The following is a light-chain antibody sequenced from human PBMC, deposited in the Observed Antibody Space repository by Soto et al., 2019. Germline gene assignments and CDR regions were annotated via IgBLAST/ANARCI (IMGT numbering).Light chain of an antibody. Sequence: DIQMTQSPSSLSESVGDRVTITCRTSRNINNYLNWYQQKPGKATKILIYVAATLQRGFPSRFSGSGSGTDFTLTTSSLLSEGFATYYCPPMYSTPPLTFGGETEVEIK. J-gene: IGKJ4*01. CDR3: PPMYSTPPLT. V-gene: IGKV1-39*01. CDR2: VAA. CDR1: RNINNY.